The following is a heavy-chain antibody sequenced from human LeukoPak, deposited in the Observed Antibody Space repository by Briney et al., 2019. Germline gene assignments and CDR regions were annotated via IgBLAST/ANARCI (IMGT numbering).Heavy chain of an antibody. Sequence: GGCQRLSCAASGFTFSSYAMHWVRQAPGKGLEWVAVISYDGSNKYYADSVKGRFTISRDNSKNTLYLQMNSLRAEDTAVYYCARSYDILIGPLDYWGQGTLVTVSS. CDR2: ISYDGSNK. CDR3: ARSYDILIGPLDY. D-gene: IGHD3-9*01. J-gene: IGHJ4*02. V-gene: IGHV3-30-3*01. CDR1: GFTFSSYA.